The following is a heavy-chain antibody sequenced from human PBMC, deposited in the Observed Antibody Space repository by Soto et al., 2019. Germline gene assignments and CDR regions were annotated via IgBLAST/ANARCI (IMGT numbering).Heavy chain of an antibody. CDR3: ARKYCSSTSCYSSPYYYYGMDV. CDR2: IIPIFGTA. CDR1: GGTFGSYA. J-gene: IGHJ6*02. V-gene: IGHV1-69*01. D-gene: IGHD2-2*02. Sequence: QVQLVQSGAEVKKPGSSVKVSCKASGGTFGSYAISWVRQAPGQGLEWMGGIIPIFGTANYAQKFQGRVTITADESTSTAYMELSSLRSEDTAVYYCARKYCSSTSCYSSPYYYYGMDVWGQGTTVTVSS.